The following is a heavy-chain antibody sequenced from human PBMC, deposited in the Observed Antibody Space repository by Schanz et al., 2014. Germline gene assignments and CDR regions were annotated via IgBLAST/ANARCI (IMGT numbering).Heavy chain of an antibody. CDR1: GFTASSHS. CDR3: VRDSFFAFDY. CDR2: ISSRSSHI. D-gene: IGHD3-3*01. V-gene: IGHV3-21*01. J-gene: IGHJ4*02. Sequence: EVHLVESGGGLVQPGGSLRLSCGVSGFTASSHSMNWVRQAPGKGLEWVSSISSRSSHIYYADSVKGRFTVSRDNAKNSVYLQMNGLRVEDTAVYYCVRDSFFAFDYWGQGTLVTVSS.